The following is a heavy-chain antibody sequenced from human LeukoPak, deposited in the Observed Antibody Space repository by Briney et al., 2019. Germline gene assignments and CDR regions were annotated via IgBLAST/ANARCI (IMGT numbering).Heavy chain of an antibody. CDR3: ARDDPTSSSSPNDY. CDR1: GGSISSCTYS. Sequence: SETLSLTCTVSGGSISSCTYSWGWIRQPPGKGLEWIGSISCSGSTYYNPSLKSRVTISVDTSKNQFSLKLSSVTAADTAVYYCARDDPTSSSSPNDYWGQGTLVTVSS. J-gene: IGHJ4*02. CDR2: ISCSGST. V-gene: IGHV4-39*07. D-gene: IGHD6-6*01.